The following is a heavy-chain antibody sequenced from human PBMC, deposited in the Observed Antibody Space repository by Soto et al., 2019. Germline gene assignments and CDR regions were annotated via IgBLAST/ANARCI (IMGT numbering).Heavy chain of an antibody. CDR3: AREPYSGYPLPLDY. CDR1: GFTFSNAW. Sequence: GGSLRLSCAASGFTFSNAWMNWVRQTPGKGLEWVSSISSSSSYIYYADSVKGRFTISRDNAKNSLYLQMNSLRAEDTAVYYCAREPYSGYPLPLDYWGQGTLVTVSS. D-gene: IGHD5-12*01. CDR2: ISSSSSYI. J-gene: IGHJ4*02. V-gene: IGHV3-21*01.